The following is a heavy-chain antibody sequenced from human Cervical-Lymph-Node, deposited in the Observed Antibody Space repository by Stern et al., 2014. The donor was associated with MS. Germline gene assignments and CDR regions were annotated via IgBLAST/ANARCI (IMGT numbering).Heavy chain of an antibody. CDR2: IIPIFGTA. CDR3: ARPTTDSSGYYSYYGMDV. D-gene: IGHD3-22*01. J-gene: IGHJ6*02. CDR1: GGTFSSYA. V-gene: IGHV1-69*01. Sequence: VQLVESGAEVKKPGSSVKVSCKASGGTFSSYAISWVRQAPGQGLEWMGGIIPIFGTANYAQKFQGRVTITADESTSTAYMELSSLRSEDTAVYYCARPTTDSSGYYSYYGMDVWGQGTTVTVSS.